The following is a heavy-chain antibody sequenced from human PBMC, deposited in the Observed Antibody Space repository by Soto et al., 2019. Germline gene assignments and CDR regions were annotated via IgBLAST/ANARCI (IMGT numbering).Heavy chain of an antibody. CDR2: INAGNGNT. V-gene: IGHV1-3*01. CDR3: ARPAGGYYYYYMDV. D-gene: IGHD2-2*01. J-gene: IGHJ6*03. Sequence: ASVKVSCKASGYTFTSYAMHWVRQAPGQRLEWMGWINAGNGNTKYSQKFQGRVTITRDTSASTAYMELSSLRSEDTAVYYCARPAGGYYYYYMDVWGNGTTVTVS. CDR1: GYTFTSYA.